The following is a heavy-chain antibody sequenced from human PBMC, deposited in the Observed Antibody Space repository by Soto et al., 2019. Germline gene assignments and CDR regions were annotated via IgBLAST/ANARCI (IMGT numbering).Heavy chain of an antibody. CDR1: GFTFSSMA. CDR3: AKLAPSAWATGY. V-gene: IGHV3-23*01. D-gene: IGHD6-19*01. Sequence: EVQLLESGGGLVPPGGSLRLSCAASGFTFSSMAMSWVRPAPGKGLEWVSAISSNGGSTYDADSVKGRFTISSDNSKHPLYLQLSSLRAEDTALYSCAKLAPSAWATGYWGQGTRVTVSS. J-gene: IGHJ1*01. CDR2: ISSNGGST.